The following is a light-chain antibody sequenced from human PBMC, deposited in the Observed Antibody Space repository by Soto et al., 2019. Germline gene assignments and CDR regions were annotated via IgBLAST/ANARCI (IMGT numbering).Light chain of an antibody. CDR1: QSISDNY. CDR2: GSS. J-gene: IGKJ1*01. CDR3: QPYNRSPWT. V-gene: IGKV3-20*01. Sequence: EIVLTQSPGTLSLSPGERATLSCRASQSISDNYLSWYQQKAGQAPRLLIYGSSNRATGIPARFSGSRSGTEFTLTISRLESEDFAVYYCQPYNRSPWTFGQGTKVEIK.